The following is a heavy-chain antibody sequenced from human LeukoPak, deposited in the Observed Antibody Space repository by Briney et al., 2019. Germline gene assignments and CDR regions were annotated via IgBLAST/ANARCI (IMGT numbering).Heavy chain of an antibody. D-gene: IGHD3-22*01. V-gene: IGHV1-18*01. J-gene: IGHJ5*02. Sequence: VASVKVSCKASGYIFTSYGISWVRQAPGQGLEWMGWISAYNGNTNYAQKLQGRVTMTTDTSTSTAYMELRSLRSDDTAVYYCARDQGYYDSSGYLTYWFDPWGQGTLVTVSS. CDR3: ARDQGYYDSSGYLTYWFDP. CDR2: ISAYNGNT. CDR1: GYIFTSYG.